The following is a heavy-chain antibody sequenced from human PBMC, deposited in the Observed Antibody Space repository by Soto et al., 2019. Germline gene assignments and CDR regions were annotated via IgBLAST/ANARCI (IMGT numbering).Heavy chain of an antibody. Sequence: SETLSLTCTVSGGSISSNYWSWIRQPPGKGLEWIGYIFYSGSTNYNPSLKSRVTISVDTSNKQFSLALTSVTAADTAVYYCARLEKFYYGSAPQIWFDPRGQGTLVTVSS. CDR3: ARLEKFYYGSAPQIWFDP. V-gene: IGHV4-59*08. D-gene: IGHD3-10*01. CDR2: IFYSGST. CDR1: GGSISSNY. J-gene: IGHJ5*02.